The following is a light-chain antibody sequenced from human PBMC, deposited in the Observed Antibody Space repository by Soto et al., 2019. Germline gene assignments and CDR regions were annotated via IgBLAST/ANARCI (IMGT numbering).Light chain of an antibody. CDR1: QSISIY. CDR3: QQSYTIPLT. Sequence: DIQMTQSPSSLSASVGDRVTITCRASQSISIYLNWYQEKPGKAPKLLIYAASSLQSGVPSRFSGSGSGTDFTLTISSLQPEDFATYYCQQSYTIPLTFGGGTKVEI. V-gene: IGKV1-39*01. CDR2: AAS. J-gene: IGKJ4*01.